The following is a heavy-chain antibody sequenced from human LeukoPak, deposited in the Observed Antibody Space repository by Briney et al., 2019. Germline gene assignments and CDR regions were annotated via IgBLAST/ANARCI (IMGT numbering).Heavy chain of an antibody. V-gene: IGHV4-59*01. Sequence: SETLSLTCTVSGVSISSYYWSWIRQPPGKGLEWIAYIYYSGSTNYNPSLKSRVTISVDTSKNQFSLKLNSVTAADTAVYYCAGLTRESSPRGIWSGYSDYWGQGTLVTVAS. J-gene: IGHJ4*02. D-gene: IGHD3-3*01. CDR2: IYYSGST. CDR3: AGLTRESSPRGIWSGYSDY. CDR1: GVSISSYY.